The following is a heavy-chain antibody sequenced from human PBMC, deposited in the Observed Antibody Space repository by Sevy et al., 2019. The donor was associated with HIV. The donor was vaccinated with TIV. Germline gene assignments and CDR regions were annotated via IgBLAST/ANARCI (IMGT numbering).Heavy chain of an antibody. CDR3: AKHLTVTTFFGFDY. CDR2: ISGSGGST. Sequence: GGSLRLSCAASGFTFSSYAMSWVRHAPGKGLEWVSAISGSGGSTYYADSVKGLFTISRDNSKNTLYLQMNSLRAEDTAVYYCAKHLTVTTFFGFDYWGQGTLVTVSS. J-gene: IGHJ4*02. D-gene: IGHD4-17*01. V-gene: IGHV3-23*01. CDR1: GFTFSSYA.